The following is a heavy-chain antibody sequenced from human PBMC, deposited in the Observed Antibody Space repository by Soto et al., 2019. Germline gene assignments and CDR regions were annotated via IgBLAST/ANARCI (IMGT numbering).Heavy chain of an antibody. CDR3: TTHSNYLYYYYYYGMDV. CDR1: GFTFSNAW. D-gene: IGHD4-4*01. CDR2: IKSKTDGGTT. J-gene: IGHJ6*02. V-gene: IGHV3-15*07. Sequence: GGSLRLSCAASGFTFSNAWMNWVRQAPGKGLEWVGRIKSKTDGGTTDYAAPVKGRFTISRDDSKNTLYLQMNSLKTEDTAVNYCTTHSNYLYYYYYYGMDVWGQGTTVTVSS.